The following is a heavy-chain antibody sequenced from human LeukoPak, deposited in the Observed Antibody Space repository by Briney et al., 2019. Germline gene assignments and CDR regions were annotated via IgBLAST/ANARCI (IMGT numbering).Heavy chain of an antibody. CDR3: ARGRGSYSFDY. CDR1: RYTFTGYY. D-gene: IGHD1-26*01. CDR2: ISPNSGDT. J-gene: IGHJ4*02. V-gene: IGHV1-2*02. Sequence: ASVKVSCKASRYTFTGYYIHWVRLAPGQGLEWMGWISPNSGDTNYAQKFQGRVTMTRDTSISTAYLELSRLRSDGTAVYYCARGRGSYSFDYWGQGTLVTVSS.